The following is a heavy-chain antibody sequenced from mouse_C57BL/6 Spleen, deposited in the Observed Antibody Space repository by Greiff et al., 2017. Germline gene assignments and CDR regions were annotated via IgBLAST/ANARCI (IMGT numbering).Heavy chain of an antibody. D-gene: IGHD2-4*01. Sequence: EVKLVESGGGLVKPGGSLKLSCAASGFTFSDYGMHWVRQAPEKGLEWVAYISRGGSTIYYADTVKGRFTISRDNAKNTRFLQMTSLRSEDTAMYYCARRSYDSAWFAFWGKGTLVTVSA. CDR1: GFTFSDYG. CDR2: ISRGGSTI. J-gene: IGHJ3*01. V-gene: IGHV5-17*01. CDR3: ARRSYDSAWFAF.